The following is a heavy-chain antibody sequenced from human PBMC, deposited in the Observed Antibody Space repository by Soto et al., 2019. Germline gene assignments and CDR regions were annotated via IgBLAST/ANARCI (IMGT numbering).Heavy chain of an antibody. CDR3: ARDQGAYAEYFQH. D-gene: IGHD1-26*01. CDR2: IWYDGSNK. Sequence: VQLVESGGGVVQPGRSLRLSCAASGFTFSSYGMHWVHQAPGKGLEWVALIWYDGSNKYYADSVKGRFTISRDNSKNTLYLQMNSLRAEDTAVYYCARDQGAYAEYFQHWGQGTLVTVSS. J-gene: IGHJ1*01. CDR1: GFTFSSYG. V-gene: IGHV3-33*01.